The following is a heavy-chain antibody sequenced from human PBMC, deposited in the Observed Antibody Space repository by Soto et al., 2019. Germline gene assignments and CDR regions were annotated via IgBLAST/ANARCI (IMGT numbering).Heavy chain of an antibody. J-gene: IGHJ4*02. CDR1: GFTFSSYA. CDR2: ISYDGSNK. Sequence: GGSLRLSCAASGFTFSSYAMHWVRQAPGKGLEWVAVISYDGSNKYYADSVKGRFTISRDNSKNTLYLQMNSLRAEDTAVYYCARGNSRGSYAGYWGQGTLVTVSS. CDR3: ARGNSRGSYAGY. D-gene: IGHD1-26*01. V-gene: IGHV3-30-3*01.